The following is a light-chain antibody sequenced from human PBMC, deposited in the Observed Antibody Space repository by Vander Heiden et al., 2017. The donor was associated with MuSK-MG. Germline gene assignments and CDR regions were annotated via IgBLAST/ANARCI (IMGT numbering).Light chain of an antibody. J-gene: IGLJ1*01. CDR3: SSYISSSTPRYV. Sequence: QSALTQPAFGSGSPGQSITISCTGPSSAGGCYNYVSWYQQHPVTAPHGMTSCINNRPSGVSDRFAGSKAGNTASLTIAGLQAEDEADYYCSSYISSSTPRYVVGTGTKVTVL. V-gene: IGLV2-14*03. CDR2: CIN. CDR1: SSAGGCYNY.